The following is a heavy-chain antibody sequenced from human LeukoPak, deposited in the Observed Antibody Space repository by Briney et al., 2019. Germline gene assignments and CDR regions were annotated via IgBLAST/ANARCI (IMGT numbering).Heavy chain of an antibody. CDR2: IYYSGST. CDR1: GGSISSGGYY. V-gene: IGHV4-31*03. D-gene: IGHD5-18*01. Sequence: SQTLSLTCTVSGGSISSGGYYWSWIRQHPGKGLEWIGYIYYSGSTYYNLSLKSRVTISVDTSKNQFSLKLSSVTAADTAVYYCARVGYSYGLGYFDYWGQGTLVTVSS. CDR3: ARVGYSYGLGYFDY. J-gene: IGHJ4*02.